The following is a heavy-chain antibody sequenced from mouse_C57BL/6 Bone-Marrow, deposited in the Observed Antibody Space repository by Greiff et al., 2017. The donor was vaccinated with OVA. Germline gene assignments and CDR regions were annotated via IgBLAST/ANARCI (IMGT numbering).Heavy chain of an antibody. Sequence: QVQLQQPGAELVRPGSSVKLSCKASGYTFPRYWMAWVKQRPGQGLEWIGKLYPSDSETNYNQKFKDKATLTVDKSSSIAYMQLSSLTAEDSAVYYGARSGDDDVGWYFDVWGTGTTVTVSS. CDR1: GYTFPRYW. CDR3: ARSGDDDVGWYFDV. CDR2: LYPSDSET. V-gene: IGHV1-61*01. D-gene: IGHD2-4*01. J-gene: IGHJ1*03.